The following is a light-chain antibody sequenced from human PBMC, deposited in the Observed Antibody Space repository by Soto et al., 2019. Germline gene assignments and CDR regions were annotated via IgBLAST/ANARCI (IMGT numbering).Light chain of an antibody. Sequence: DIQMPQSPSSLSASVGDRVTITCQASQDLSNYLNWYQQKPGKAPKLLIYDASNLKTGVPSRFSGSGSGTDLTFTISSLQPEDIATHYCQQYDNLLPHNFGGGTKVQIK. CDR3: QQYDNLLPHN. CDR1: QDLSNY. J-gene: IGKJ4*01. CDR2: DAS. V-gene: IGKV1-33*01.